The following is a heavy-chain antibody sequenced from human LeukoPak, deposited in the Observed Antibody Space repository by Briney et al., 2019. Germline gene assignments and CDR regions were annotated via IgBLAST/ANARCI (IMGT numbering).Heavy chain of an antibody. CDR2: IRYDGSNK. CDR3: AKGWGYCSGGSCYQLPSYFDY. V-gene: IGHV3-30*02. D-gene: IGHD2-15*01. Sequence: PGGSLRLSCAASGFTVSSNYMNWVRQAPGKGLEWVVFIRYDGSNKYYADSVKGRFTISRDNSKNTLYLQMNSLRAEDTAVYHCAKGWGYCSGGSCYQLPSYFDYWGQGTLVTVSS. J-gene: IGHJ4*02. CDR1: GFTVSSNY.